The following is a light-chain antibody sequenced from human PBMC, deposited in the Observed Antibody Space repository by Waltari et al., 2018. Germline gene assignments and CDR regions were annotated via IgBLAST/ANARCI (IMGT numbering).Light chain of an antibody. J-gene: IGLJ7*01. CDR3: GTWDSSLSGAV. Sequence: QSVLTQPPSVSAAPGQRVTISCSGGSSNLGNTYVSWYRQFPGTAPKLPTYENSERPSGIPGRFSGSKSGTSATLDITGLQAGDEADYYCGTWDSSLSGAVFGGGTHLTVL. CDR1: SSNLGNTY. CDR2: ENS. V-gene: IGLV1-51*02.